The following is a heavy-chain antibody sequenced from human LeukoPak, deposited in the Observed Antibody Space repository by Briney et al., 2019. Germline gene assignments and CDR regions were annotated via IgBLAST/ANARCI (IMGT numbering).Heavy chain of an antibody. J-gene: IGHJ4*02. CDR1: GYTFTSYY. CDR2: INPSGGST. V-gene: IGHV1-46*03. D-gene: IGHD6-19*01. CDR3: ASGGWEASFDY. Sequence: ASVKVSCKASGYTFTSYYMHWVRQAPGQGLEWMGIINPSGGSTTYAQQSQGRVTMARDTSTSTVYMELSSLRSEDTAVYYCASGGWEASFDYWGQGTLVTVSS.